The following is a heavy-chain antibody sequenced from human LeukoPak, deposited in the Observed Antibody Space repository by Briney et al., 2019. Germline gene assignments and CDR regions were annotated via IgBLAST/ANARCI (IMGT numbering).Heavy chain of an antibody. CDR3: ARERPWIQLWSDWYFDY. CDR1: GGSISSSGSY. D-gene: IGHD5-18*01. V-gene: IGHV4-39*07. Sequence: PSETLSLTCTVSGGSISSSGSYWGWIRQPPGRGLEWIVTIYYSGSTYYNPSLKSRVTISVDTSKNQFSLNLSSVTAADTAVYYCARERPWIQLWSDWYFDYWGQGTLVTVSS. CDR2: IYYSGST. J-gene: IGHJ4*02.